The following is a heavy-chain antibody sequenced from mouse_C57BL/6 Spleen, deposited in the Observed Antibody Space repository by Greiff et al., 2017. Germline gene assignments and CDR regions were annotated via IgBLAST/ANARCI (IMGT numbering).Heavy chain of an antibody. Sequence: QVQLQQSGPELVKPGASVKISCKASGYAFSSSWMNWVKQRPGKGLEWIGRIYPGDGDTNYNGKFKGKATLTADKSSSTAYMQLSSLTSEESAVYFCARRGGYYALDYWGQGTTLTVSS. V-gene: IGHV1-82*01. J-gene: IGHJ4*01. D-gene: IGHD1-1*01. CDR3: ARRGGYYALDY. CDR2: IYPGDGDT. CDR1: GYAFSSSW.